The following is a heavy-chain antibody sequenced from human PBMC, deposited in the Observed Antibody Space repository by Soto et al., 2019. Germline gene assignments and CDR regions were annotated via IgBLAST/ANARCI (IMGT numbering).Heavy chain of an antibody. CDR2: FDPEDGET. J-gene: IGHJ6*02. V-gene: IGHV1-24*01. CDR3: AIERRVLLSPAGMDV. Sequence: ASVKVSCKVSGYTLTELSMHWVRQAPGKGLEWMGGFDPEDGETIYAQKFQGRVTTTEDTSTDTAYMELSSLRSEDTAVYYCAIERRVLLSPAGMDVWGQGTTVTVSS. D-gene: IGHD3-16*01. CDR1: GYTLTELS.